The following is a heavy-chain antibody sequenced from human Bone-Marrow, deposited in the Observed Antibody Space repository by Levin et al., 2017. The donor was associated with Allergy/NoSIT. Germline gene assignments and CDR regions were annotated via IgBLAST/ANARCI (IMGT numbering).Heavy chain of an antibody. CDR3: ARGNYHLSGTYFSPGYF. Sequence: LSLTFAASGFSFSTSAMLWVRQAPGKGLEWVAVISYDGTYKYYSDSVKGRFTSSRDNSKSTLYLQMNSLRDEDTAVYYCARGNYHLSGTYFSPGYFWGQGTLVTVSS. V-gene: IGHV3-30*04. J-gene: IGHJ4*02. CDR2: ISYDGTYK. D-gene: IGHD3-10*01. CDR1: GFSFSTSA.